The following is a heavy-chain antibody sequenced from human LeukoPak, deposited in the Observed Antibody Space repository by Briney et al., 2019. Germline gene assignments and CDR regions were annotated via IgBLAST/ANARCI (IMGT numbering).Heavy chain of an antibody. Sequence: SETLSLTCAVYGGSFSGYYWSWIRQPPGKGLEWIGEINHSGSTNYNPSLESRVTISVDTSKNQFSLKLSSVTAADTAVYYCARVRYSYGYTYDAFDIWGQGTMVTVSS. CDR1: GGSFSGYY. V-gene: IGHV4-34*01. CDR3: ARVRYSYGYTYDAFDI. D-gene: IGHD5-18*01. J-gene: IGHJ3*02. CDR2: INHSGST.